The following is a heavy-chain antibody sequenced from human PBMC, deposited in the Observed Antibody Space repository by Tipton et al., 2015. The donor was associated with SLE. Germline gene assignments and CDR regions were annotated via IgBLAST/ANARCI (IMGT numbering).Heavy chain of an antibody. CDR2: IYYSGST. V-gene: IGHV4-39*01. CDR1: GGSISSSSYY. D-gene: IGHD6-6*01. Sequence: TLSLTCTVSGGSISSSSYYWSWIRPPPGMGLDWFGCIYYSGSTNSNPSLKIRVTISVDTSKNQFSLRLSSVTAADTAVYYCASMVYSSSGYWGQGTPVTVSS. CDR3: ASMVYSSSGY. J-gene: IGHJ4*02.